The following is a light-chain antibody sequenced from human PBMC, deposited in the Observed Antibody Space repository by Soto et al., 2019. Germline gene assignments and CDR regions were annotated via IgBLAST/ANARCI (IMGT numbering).Light chain of an antibody. CDR3: QQYGSSAPLT. CDR2: GAS. CDR1: QSVSSSF. J-gene: IGKJ4*01. Sequence: EIVLTQSPGTLSLSPGERATLSYRASQSVSSSFLAWYQLKPGQAPRLLIYGASSRATGIPDRFSGSGSGTDFTLTISRLEPEDFAVYYCQQYGSSAPLTFGGGTKVEIK. V-gene: IGKV3-20*01.